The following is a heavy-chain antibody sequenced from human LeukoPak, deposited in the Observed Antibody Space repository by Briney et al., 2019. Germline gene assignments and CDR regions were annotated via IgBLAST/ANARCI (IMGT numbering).Heavy chain of an antibody. V-gene: IGHV4-59*01. J-gene: IGHJ5*02. D-gene: IGHD2-21*01. CDR2: IYYSGST. Sequence: SETLSLTCTVSGDSISSYYWSWIRQPPGKGLEWIGYIYYSGSTNYNPSLKSRVTISVDTSKNQFSLKLSSVTAADTAVYYCARGGEHWFDPWGQGTLVTVSS. CDR3: ARGGEHWFDP. CDR1: GDSISSYY.